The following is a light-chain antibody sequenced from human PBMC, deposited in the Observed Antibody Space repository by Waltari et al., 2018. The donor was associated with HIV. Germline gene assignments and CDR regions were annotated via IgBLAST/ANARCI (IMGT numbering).Light chain of an antibody. V-gene: IGKV2-28*01. CDR1: QSLLHRNGNYF. CDR2: WGS. CDR3: MQGLQTPYT. J-gene: IGKJ2*01. Sequence: DIVMAQSPLSLPVTPGESASISCRSPQSLLHRNGNYFFDWYVQKPGQFPHLLIYWGSIRACGVPDRFSGSASGTDFTLKISIVEAEDVGVYYCMQGLQTPYTFGQGTKLEIK.